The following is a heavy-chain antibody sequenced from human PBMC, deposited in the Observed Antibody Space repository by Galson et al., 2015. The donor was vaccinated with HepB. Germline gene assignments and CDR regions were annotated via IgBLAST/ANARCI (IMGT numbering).Heavy chain of an antibody. CDR3: AHLAGYYSNWYPLYFDY. CDR2: IYWDDDK. CDR1: GFSLSTGGVG. J-gene: IGHJ4*02. D-gene: IGHD6-13*01. V-gene: IGHV2-5*02. Sequence: PALVKPTQTLTLTCTFSGFSLSTGGVGVGWLRQPPGKALEWLALIYWDDDKRYSPSLKSSLTISKDTSKNQVVLTMTNIDPVDTATYYCAHLAGYYSNWYPLYFDYWGQGTLVTVSS.